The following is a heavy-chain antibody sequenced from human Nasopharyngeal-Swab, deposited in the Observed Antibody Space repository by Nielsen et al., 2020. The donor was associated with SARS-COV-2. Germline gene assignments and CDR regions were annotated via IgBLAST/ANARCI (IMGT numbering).Heavy chain of an antibody. CDR3: AKDAGRGWYYYYGMDV. D-gene: IGHD6-13*01. CDR2: ISGSGGST. V-gene: IGHV3-23*01. Sequence: GESLKISCAASGFTFDDYAMHWVRQVPGKGLEWVSAISGSGGSTYYADSVKGRFTISRDNSKNTLYLQMNSLRAEDTAVYYCAKDAGRGWYYYYGMDVWGQGTTVTVSS. J-gene: IGHJ6*02. CDR1: GFTFDDYA.